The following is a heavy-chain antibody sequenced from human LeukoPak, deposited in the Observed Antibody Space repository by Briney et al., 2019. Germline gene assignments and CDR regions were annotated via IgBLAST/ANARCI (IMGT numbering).Heavy chain of an antibody. D-gene: IGHD2-8*01. CDR2: INTNTGNP. Sequence: ASLKVSCKASGYTFTSYAMNWVRQAPGQGLEWMGWINTNTGNPTYAQGFTGRFVFSLDTSVSTAYLQISSLKAEDTAVYYCAREPEFLNCTNGVCSDYWGQGTLVTVSS. V-gene: IGHV7-4-1*02. CDR1: GYTFTSYA. J-gene: IGHJ4*02. CDR3: AREPEFLNCTNGVCSDY.